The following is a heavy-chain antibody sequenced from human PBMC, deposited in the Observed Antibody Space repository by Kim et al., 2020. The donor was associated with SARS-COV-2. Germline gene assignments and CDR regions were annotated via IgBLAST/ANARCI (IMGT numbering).Heavy chain of an antibody. D-gene: IGHD3-22*01. Sequence: SVKVSCKASGFTFTSSAVQWVRQARGQRLEWIGWIVVGSGNTNYAQKFQERVTITRDMSTSTAYMELSSLRSGDTAVYYCAATYYYDSSAGSWGQGTLVTVSS. CDR3: AATYYYDSSAGS. V-gene: IGHV1-58*01. J-gene: IGHJ5*02. CDR1: GFTFTSSA. CDR2: IVVGSGNT.